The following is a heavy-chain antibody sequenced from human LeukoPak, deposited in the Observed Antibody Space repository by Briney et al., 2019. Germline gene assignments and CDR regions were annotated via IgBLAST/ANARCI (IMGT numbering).Heavy chain of an antibody. CDR1: GGSISSGGYY. Sequence: PSVTLSLTCTVSGGSISSGGYYWSWIRQHPGKGLEWIGYIYYSGSTYYNPSLKSRVTISVDTSKNQFSLKLSSVTAADTAVYYCARTVAPDIVVVPAAIPHYYYYGMDVWGQGTTVTVSS. V-gene: IGHV4-31*03. CDR3: ARTVAPDIVVVPAAIPHYYYYGMDV. D-gene: IGHD2-2*02. J-gene: IGHJ6*02. CDR2: IYYSGST.